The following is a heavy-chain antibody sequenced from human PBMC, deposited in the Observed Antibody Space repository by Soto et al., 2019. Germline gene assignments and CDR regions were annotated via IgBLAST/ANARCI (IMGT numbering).Heavy chain of an antibody. Sequence: SETLSLTCTVSGGSISSGAYYWSWIRQHPGKGLEWIGYIYYSGSTYYNPSLKSRVSISVDTSKNQFSLKLSSVTAADTAVYYCARPPHHRYSYGYYYGMDVWGQGTTVTVSS. V-gene: IGHV4-31*03. J-gene: IGHJ6*02. D-gene: IGHD5-18*01. CDR3: ARPPHHRYSYGYYYGMDV. CDR1: GGSISSGAYY. CDR2: IYYSGST.